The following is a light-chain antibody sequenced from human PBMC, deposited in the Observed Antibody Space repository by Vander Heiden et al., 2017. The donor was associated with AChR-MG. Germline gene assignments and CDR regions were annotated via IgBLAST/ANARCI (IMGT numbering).Light chain of an antibody. J-gene: IGKJ1*01. CDR2: GTS. CDR1: RSVSGSY. V-gene: IGKV3-20*01. CDR3: QQCDSSPRT. Sequence: VLTRPPGTLSLAPGESAALTCRASRSVSGSYLAWYQQKPGQAPRLLIYGTSSRATGIPDRFSGSGSGTDFTLTISRLEPEDFAVYYCQQCDSSPRTFGQGTKVEIK.